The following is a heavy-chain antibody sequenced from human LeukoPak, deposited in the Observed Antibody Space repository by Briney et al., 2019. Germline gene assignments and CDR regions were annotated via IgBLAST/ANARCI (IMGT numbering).Heavy chain of an antibody. CDR3: ARRRGYTSSWYDY. D-gene: IGHD6-13*01. CDR1: GYSFTSYW. Sequence: GESLQISCQSSGYSFTSYWIAWVRQMPGKGLEWMGIIYPGDSDIRYSPSFQGQVTISADKSISTAYLQWSSLKASDTAIYYCARRRGYTSSWYDYWGQGTLVTVSS. J-gene: IGHJ4*02. V-gene: IGHV5-51*01. CDR2: IYPGDSDI.